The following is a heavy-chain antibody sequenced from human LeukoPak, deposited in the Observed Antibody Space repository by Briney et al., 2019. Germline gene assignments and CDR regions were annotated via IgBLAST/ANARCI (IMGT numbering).Heavy chain of an antibody. D-gene: IGHD4-23*01. Sequence: GGSLRLSCAASGFTFSNYAMSWVRQAPGKGLVWVSRIYIDGTTTIYADSVKGRFTISRDNAKNTLYLQMNSLRAEDTAVYYCARDRYYGGNSHAFDIWGQGTMVTVSS. CDR2: IYIDGTTT. CDR3: ARDRYYGGNSHAFDI. CDR1: GFTFSNYA. V-gene: IGHV3-74*01. J-gene: IGHJ3*02.